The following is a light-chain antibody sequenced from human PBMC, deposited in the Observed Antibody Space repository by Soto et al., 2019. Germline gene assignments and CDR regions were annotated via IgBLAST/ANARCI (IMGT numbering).Light chain of an antibody. V-gene: IGLV2-14*03. Sequence: SVLTQPASVSGSPGQSITISCSGISSDVDTYNYVSWYQLHPGKAPKVVIYDVSSRPSGVSNRFSGSRSGNTASLTISGLQAEDEAHYYCCSHSTGSTRYFFGTGTKVTVL. CDR1: SSDVDTYNY. CDR3: CSHSTGSTRYF. CDR2: DVS. J-gene: IGLJ1*01.